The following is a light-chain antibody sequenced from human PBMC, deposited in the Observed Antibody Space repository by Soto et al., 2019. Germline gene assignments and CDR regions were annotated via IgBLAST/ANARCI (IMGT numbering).Light chain of an antibody. Sequence: VMTLSPISMPVTLGQRSSISGSSSESVVYRDRNTYLNWFQQRPGQSPRRLIYKVSNRDSGVPDRFSGSGSGTDFTLKISMFEAEDVRGYCCMHGTHLPWTFCQGTKV. V-gene: IGKV2-30*01. CDR2: KVS. CDR3: MHGTHLPWT. J-gene: IGKJ1*01. CDR1: ESVVYRDRNTY.